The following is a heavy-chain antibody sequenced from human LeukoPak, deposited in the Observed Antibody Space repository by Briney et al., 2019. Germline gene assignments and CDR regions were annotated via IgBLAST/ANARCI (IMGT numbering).Heavy chain of an antibody. Sequence: SVKVSCKASGYTFTSYDIDWVRQATGQGLEWMGWMNPNSGNTGYAQKFQGRVTMTRNTSISTAYMELSSLRSEDTAVYYCARGWGSSSWYSWESYYYYGMDVWGQGTTVTVSS. V-gene: IGHV1-8*01. J-gene: IGHJ6*02. CDR3: ARGWGSSSWYSWESYYYYGMDV. CDR1: GYTFTSYD. D-gene: IGHD6-13*01. CDR2: MNPNSGNT.